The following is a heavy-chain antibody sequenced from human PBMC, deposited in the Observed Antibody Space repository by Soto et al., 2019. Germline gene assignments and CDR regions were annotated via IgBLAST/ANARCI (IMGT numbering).Heavy chain of an antibody. J-gene: IGHJ6*02. CDR3: VRNWRYYGGDYYYGMDA. V-gene: IGHV2-5*02. CDR1: GFSLNTGGVG. Sequence: ITLKESGPTLVKPTQTLTLTCTFSGFSLNTGGVGVGWVRQPRGKAMEWLALIYWDDDERYRPSLRSRLNITKDTFTNQVVLTMTNMDPEDTATYYCVRNWRYYGGDYYYGMDAWGQGTTVTVSS. CDR2: IYWDDDE. D-gene: IGHD3-10*01.